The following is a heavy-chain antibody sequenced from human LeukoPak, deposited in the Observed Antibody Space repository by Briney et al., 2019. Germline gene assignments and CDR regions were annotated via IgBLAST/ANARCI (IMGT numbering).Heavy chain of an antibody. D-gene: IGHD3-10*01. Sequence: PGRSLRLSCAASGFTFSRYGMYWVRQAPGKGLEWVSFIWYDGSNKYYADSVKGRFTISRDNSKNTLYLQVNSLRAEDTAVYYCAREGMVRGGHCDYWGQGTLVTVSS. CDR3: AREGMVRGGHCDY. CDR1: GFTFSRYG. J-gene: IGHJ4*02. V-gene: IGHV3-33*07. CDR2: IWYDGSNK.